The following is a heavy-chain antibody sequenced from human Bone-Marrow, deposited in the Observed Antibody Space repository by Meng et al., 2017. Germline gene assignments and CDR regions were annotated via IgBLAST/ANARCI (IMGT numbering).Heavy chain of an antibody. Sequence: GESLKISCAASGFTFSSYAMHWVRQAPGKGLEWVAVISYDGSNKYYADSVKGRFTISRDNSKNTLYLQMNSLRAEDTAVYYCARTRDFWSGYYIIDYWGQGTLVTVSS. D-gene: IGHD3-3*01. V-gene: IGHV3-30*14. CDR1: GFTFSSYA. CDR3: ARTRDFWSGYYIIDY. J-gene: IGHJ4*02. CDR2: ISYDGSNK.